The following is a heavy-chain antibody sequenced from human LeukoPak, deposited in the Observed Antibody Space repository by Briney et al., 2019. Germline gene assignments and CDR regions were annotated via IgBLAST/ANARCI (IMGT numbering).Heavy chain of an antibody. J-gene: IGHJ4*02. CDR3: AKDKSVRRIGGVLPYFDY. CDR2: IRCCGGST. CDR1: GFTFRIHG. D-gene: IGHD3-22*01. Sequence: GGSLRLSCAASGFTFRIHGMSWVRQAPGKWLGWDSGIRCCGGSTYYADSVKGRFTLSRDKSKHTLYLQMNSLRVEDPSVYYCAKDKSVRRIGGVLPYFDYWGQGTLVTVSS. V-gene: IGHV3-23*01.